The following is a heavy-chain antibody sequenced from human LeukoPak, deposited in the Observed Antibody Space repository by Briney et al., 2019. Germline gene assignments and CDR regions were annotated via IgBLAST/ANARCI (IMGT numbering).Heavy chain of an antibody. Sequence: GGSLRLSCAASGFTFRNAGMHWVRQAPGKGLEWVAVIWYDGSQKYYADSVKGRFTISRDNSKNMLYLHMNSLRAEDTAVYFCARDRGDYNHNFDYWGQGTLVTVSS. J-gene: IGHJ4*02. CDR2: IWYDGSQK. CDR1: GFTFRNAG. CDR3: ARDRGDYNHNFDY. D-gene: IGHD4-17*01. V-gene: IGHV3-33*08.